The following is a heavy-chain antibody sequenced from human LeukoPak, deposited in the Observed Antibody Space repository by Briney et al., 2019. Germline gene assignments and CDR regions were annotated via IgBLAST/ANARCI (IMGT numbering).Heavy chain of an antibody. J-gene: IGHJ4*02. D-gene: IGHD3-22*01. V-gene: IGHV4-39*07. CDR1: GGSISSSSYY. CDR3: ARDHVGEGYYDSSGSQDY. Sequence: SETLSLTCTVSGGSISSSSYYWGWIRQPTGKGLEWIGSIFYSGTTYYSSSLKSRVTMSVDTSKNQFSLKLSSVTAADTAVYYCARDHVGEGYYDSSGSQDYWGQGTLVTVSS. CDR2: IFYSGTT.